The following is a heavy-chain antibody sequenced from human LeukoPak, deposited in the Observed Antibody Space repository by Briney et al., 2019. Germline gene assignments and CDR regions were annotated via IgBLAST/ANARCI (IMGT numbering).Heavy chain of an antibody. CDR3: ARGGSPPEALGDAFDI. D-gene: IGHD1-26*01. J-gene: IGHJ3*02. Sequence: GGSLRLSCAASGFTFSSYWMHWVRQAPGKGLVRVSRINSDGSDTRYADSVKGRFTISRDNAKNTLSLQMNSLRVEDTAVYFCARGGSPPEALGDAFDIWGQGTMVTVSS. CDR1: GFTFSSYW. V-gene: IGHV3-74*01. CDR2: INSDGSDT.